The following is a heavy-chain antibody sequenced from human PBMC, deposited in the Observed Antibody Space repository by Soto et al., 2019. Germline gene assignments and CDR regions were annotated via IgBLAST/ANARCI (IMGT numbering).Heavy chain of an antibody. CDR3: AKQWVAGTGEGY. V-gene: IGHV3-30*18. CDR2: ISYDGSNK. J-gene: IGHJ4*02. CDR1: GFTFSSYG. Sequence: ESGGGVVQPGRSLRLSCAASGFTFSSYGMHWVRQAPGKGLEWVAVISYDGSNKYYADSVKGRFTISRDNSKNTLYLQMNSLRAEDTAVYYCAKQWVAGTGEGYWGQGTLVTVSS. D-gene: IGHD7-27*01.